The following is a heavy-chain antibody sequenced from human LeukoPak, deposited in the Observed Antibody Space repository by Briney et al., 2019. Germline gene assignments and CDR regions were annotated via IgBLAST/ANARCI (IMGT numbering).Heavy chain of an antibody. J-gene: IGHJ5*02. CDR3: ARDKLTITPTSNNWFDP. CDR1: GYTFTGYY. CDR2: INPNSGGT. V-gene: IGHV1-2*06. Sequence: ASVKVSCKASGYTFTGYYMHWVRQAPGQGLEWMGRINPNSGGTNYAQKFRGRVTMTRDTSISTAYMELSRLRSDDTAVYYCARDKLTITPTSNNWFDPWGQGTLVTVSS. D-gene: IGHD3-3*01.